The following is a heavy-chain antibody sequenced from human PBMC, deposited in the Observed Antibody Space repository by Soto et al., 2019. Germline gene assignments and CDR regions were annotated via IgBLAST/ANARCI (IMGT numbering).Heavy chain of an antibody. CDR2: IYYSGTT. Sequence: SETLSLTCIVSGDSISSSSYYWVWIRQPPGKGLEWIGSIYYSGTTYYNPSLESRVTISIDTSKNQFSLKLSSVTAADTAVYYCARPKRGVDPYYMDVWGKGTTVTVSS. CDR1: GDSISSSSYY. V-gene: IGHV4-39*01. CDR3: ARPKRGVDPYYMDV. J-gene: IGHJ6*03. D-gene: IGHD3-3*01.